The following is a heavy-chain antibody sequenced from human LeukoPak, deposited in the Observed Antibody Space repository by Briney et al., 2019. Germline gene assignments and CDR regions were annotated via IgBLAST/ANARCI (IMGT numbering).Heavy chain of an antibody. CDR2: TYYRSKWYN. Sequence: SQTLSLTCAISGDSVSSNSAAWNWIRQSPSRGLEWLGRTYYRSKWYNDYAPSVKSRITISADTSKNQVSLHLYSVTPEDTAVYYCARAGAGTTKRGSDYWGQGTLVIVSS. CDR3: ARAGAGTTKRGSDY. J-gene: IGHJ4*02. V-gene: IGHV6-1*01. CDR1: GDSVSSNSAA. D-gene: IGHD1-1*01.